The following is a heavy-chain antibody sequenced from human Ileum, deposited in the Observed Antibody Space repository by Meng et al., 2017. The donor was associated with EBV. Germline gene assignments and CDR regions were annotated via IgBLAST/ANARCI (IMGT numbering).Heavy chain of an antibody. J-gene: IGHJ4*02. CDR3: VSAYDYGDYEAFAY. D-gene: IGHD4-17*01. Sequence: HLQLQESGPGLVRXSETLSLTCSVSGDSMASSNYYWGWIRPSPGKARECLGTIFYRGNTFYNPSLKSRLTISVDTSKNEFSLNLRSVTAADTAVYYCVSAYDYGDYEAFAYWGLGSLVTRLL. CDR2: IFYRGNT. V-gene: IGHV4-39*07. CDR1: GDSMASSNYY.